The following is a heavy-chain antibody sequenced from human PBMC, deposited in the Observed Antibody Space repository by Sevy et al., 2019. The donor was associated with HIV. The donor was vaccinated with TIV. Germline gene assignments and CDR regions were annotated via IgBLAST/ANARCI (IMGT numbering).Heavy chain of an antibody. CDR1: GFTFSSYA. J-gene: IGHJ3*02. Sequence: QLGGSLRLSCAASGFTFSSYAMHWVRQAPGKGLEWVAVISYDGSNKYYADSVKGRFTISRDNSKNTLYLQMNSLRAEDTAVYYCARDGQGTGIAAASEGGAFDIWGQGTMVTVSS. D-gene: IGHD6-13*01. V-gene: IGHV3-30-3*01. CDR3: ARDGQGTGIAAASEGGAFDI. CDR2: ISYDGSNK.